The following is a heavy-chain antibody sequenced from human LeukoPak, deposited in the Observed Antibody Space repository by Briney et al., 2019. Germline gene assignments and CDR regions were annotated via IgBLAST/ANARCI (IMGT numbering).Heavy chain of an antibody. Sequence: GGSLRLSCAASGFTFDDYAMHWVRQAPGKGLEWVSGISWNSGTIGYADSVKGRFTISRDNAKNSLYLQMNSLRAEDTALYYCAKVRGSGWYYPAFDYWGQGTLVTVSS. D-gene: IGHD6-19*01. CDR1: GFTFDDYA. CDR2: ISWNSGTI. V-gene: IGHV3-9*01. CDR3: AKVRGSGWYYPAFDY. J-gene: IGHJ4*02.